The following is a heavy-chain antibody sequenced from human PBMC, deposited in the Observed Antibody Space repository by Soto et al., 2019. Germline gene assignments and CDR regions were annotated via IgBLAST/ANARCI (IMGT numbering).Heavy chain of an antibody. Sequence: SETLSLTCTVSGGSISSSSYYWGWIRQPPGKGLEWIGSIYYSGSTYYNPSLKSRVTLSVDTSKNQFALKLSSVTAADTAVYYCDRETYGDYVGYFDPWGQGTLVTVSS. V-gene: IGHV4-39*06. CDR1: GGSISSSSYY. J-gene: IGHJ5*02. CDR2: IYYSGST. CDR3: DRETYGDYVGYFDP. D-gene: IGHD4-17*01.